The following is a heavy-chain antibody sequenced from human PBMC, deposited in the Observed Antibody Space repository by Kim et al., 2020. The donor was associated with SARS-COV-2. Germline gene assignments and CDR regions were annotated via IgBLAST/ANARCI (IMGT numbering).Heavy chain of an antibody. CDR3: ASRTYQRYYYYYYMDV. V-gene: IGHV4-34*01. CDR1: GGSFSGYY. CDR2: INHSGST. J-gene: IGHJ6*03. D-gene: IGHD1-1*01. Sequence: SETLSLTCAVYGGSFSGYYWSWIRQPPGKGLEWIGEINHSGSTNYNPSLKSRVTISVDTSKNQFSLKLSSVTAADTAVYYCASRTYQRYYYYYYMDVWGKGTTVTVSS.